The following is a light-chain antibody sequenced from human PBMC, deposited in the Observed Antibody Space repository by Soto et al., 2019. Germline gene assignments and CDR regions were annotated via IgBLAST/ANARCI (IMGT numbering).Light chain of an antibody. Sequence: DVQMTQSPSSVSASVVDRVTITCRARQGISNYLNWYQQKPGKAPKLLIYEASSLESGVPSRFSGSGSGTEFTLTISSRQPDDFATYYCQQYMSYSFGQGTKV. J-gene: IGKJ1*01. V-gene: IGKV1-5*03. CDR1: QGISNY. CDR2: EAS. CDR3: QQYMSYS.